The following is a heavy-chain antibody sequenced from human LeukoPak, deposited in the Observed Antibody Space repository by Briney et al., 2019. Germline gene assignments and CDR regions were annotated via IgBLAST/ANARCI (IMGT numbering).Heavy chain of an antibody. Sequence: ASETLSLTCTVSGGSISSYYWSWIRQPPGKGLEWIGYIYYSGSTNYNPSLKSRVTTSVDTSKNQFSLKLSSVTAADTAVYYCARQGCSGGSCYYSKNYGMDVWGEGTTVTVSS. CDR3: ARQGCSGGSCYYSKNYGMDV. CDR1: GGSISSYY. CDR2: IYYSGST. D-gene: IGHD2-15*01. V-gene: IGHV4-59*08. J-gene: IGHJ6*04.